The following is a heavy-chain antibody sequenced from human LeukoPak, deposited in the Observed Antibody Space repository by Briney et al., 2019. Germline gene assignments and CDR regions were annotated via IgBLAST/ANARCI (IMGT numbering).Heavy chain of an antibody. J-gene: IGHJ3*02. V-gene: IGHV3-53*01. CDR2: IYSGGST. CDR3: ASRVATGTTRGAFDI. CDR1: GFTVSSNY. D-gene: IGHD1-1*01. Sequence: GGSLRLSCAASGFTVSSNYMSWVRQAPGKGLEWVSVIYSGGSTYYADSVKGRFTISRDNSKSTLYLQMNSLRAEDTAVYYCASRVATGTTRGAFDIWGQGTMVTVSS.